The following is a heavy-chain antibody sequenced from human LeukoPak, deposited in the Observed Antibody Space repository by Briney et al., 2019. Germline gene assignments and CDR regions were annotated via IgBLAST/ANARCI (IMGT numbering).Heavy chain of an antibody. CDR3: ARGTGGYVWGSYRYMDY. V-gene: IGHV3-21*01. CDR1: GFTFSSYS. J-gene: IGHJ4*02. Sequence: GGSLRLSCAASGFTFSSYSMNWVRQAPGKGLEWVASISSSSSYIYYADSVKGRFTISRDNAKNSLYLQMNSLRAEDTAVYYCARGTGGYVWGSYRYMDYWGQGTLVTVSS. CDR2: ISSSSSYI. D-gene: IGHD3-16*02.